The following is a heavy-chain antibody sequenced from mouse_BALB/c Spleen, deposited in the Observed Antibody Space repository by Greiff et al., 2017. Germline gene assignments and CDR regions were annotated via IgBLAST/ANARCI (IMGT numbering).Heavy chain of an antibody. D-gene: IGHD2-2*01. Sequence: EVMLVESGGGLVKPGGSLKLSCAASGFTFSDYYMYWVRQTPEKRLEWVATISDGGSYTYYPDSVKGRFTISRDNAKNNLYLQMSSLKSEDTAMYYCARDEGGLRRGFAYWGQGTLVTVSA. J-gene: IGHJ3*01. CDR3: ARDEGGLRRGFAY. CDR1: GFTFSDYY. CDR2: ISDGGSYT. V-gene: IGHV5-4*02.